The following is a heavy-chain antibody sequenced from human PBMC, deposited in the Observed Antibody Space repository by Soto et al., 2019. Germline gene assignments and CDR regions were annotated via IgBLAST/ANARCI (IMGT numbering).Heavy chain of an antibody. V-gene: IGHV1-2*04. CDR1: GYTFTGYY. CDR2: INPNSGGT. CDR3: AREKNKQWLVRASKDPDAFDI. Sequence: ASVKVSCKASGYTFTGYYIHWVRQAPGQGLEWMGWINPNSGGTNYAQKFQGWVTMTGDTSISTAYMALSRLRSDDTAVYYCAREKNKQWLVRASKDPDAFDIWGQGTMVTVSS. J-gene: IGHJ3*02. D-gene: IGHD6-19*01.